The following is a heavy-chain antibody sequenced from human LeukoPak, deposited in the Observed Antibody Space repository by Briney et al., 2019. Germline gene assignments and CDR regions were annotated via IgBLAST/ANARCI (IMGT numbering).Heavy chain of an antibody. J-gene: IGHJ4*02. CDR3: ARGQGSGSYLLMDY. CDR1: GFGFSSYS. CDR2: ISSSGSTI. V-gene: IGHV3-48*04. D-gene: IGHD3-10*01. Sequence: GGSLRLSCAASGFGFSSYSMNWGRQAPGKGLEWVSYISSSGSTIYYADSVKGRFTISRDNAKNSLYLQMNSLRAEDTAVYYCARGQGSGSYLLMDYWGQGTLVTVSS.